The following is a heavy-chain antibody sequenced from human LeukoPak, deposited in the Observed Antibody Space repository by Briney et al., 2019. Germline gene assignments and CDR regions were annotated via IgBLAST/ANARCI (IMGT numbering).Heavy chain of an antibody. CDR1: GGSFSGYY. J-gene: IGHJ4*02. D-gene: IGHD1-26*01. V-gene: IGHV4-34*01. CDR3: ARDLLEMYSGSYY. Sequence: SETLSLTCAVYGGSFSGYYWSWIRQPPGKGLEWIGEINHSGSTNYNPSLKSRVTISVDTSKNQFSLKLNSVTAADTAVYYCARDLLEMYSGSYYFGQGTLVTVSS. CDR2: INHSGST.